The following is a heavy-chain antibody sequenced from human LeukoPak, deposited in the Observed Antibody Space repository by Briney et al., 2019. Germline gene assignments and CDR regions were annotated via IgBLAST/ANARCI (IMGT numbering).Heavy chain of an antibody. J-gene: IGHJ4*02. CDR2: IYPGDSDT. D-gene: IGHD6-19*01. CDR1: GYTFPSYW. CDR3: ARRSSGWYQDY. V-gene: IGHV5-51*01. Sequence: GESLKISCKGSGYTFPSYWIGWVRQMPGKGLEWMGIIYPGDSDTRYSPSFQGQVTISADKSVSTAYLQWSSLKASDTAMYYCARRSSGWYQDYWGQGTLVTVSS.